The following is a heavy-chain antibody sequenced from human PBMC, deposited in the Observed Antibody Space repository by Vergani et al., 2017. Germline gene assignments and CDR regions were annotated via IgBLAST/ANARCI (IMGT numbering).Heavy chain of an antibody. CDR1: GGSFSGYY. V-gene: IGHV4-34*01. CDR3: ARGRGSGWYNWFDP. CDR2: INHSGST. Sequence: QVQLQQWGAGLLKPSETLSLTCAVYGGSFSGYYWSWIRQPPGKGLEWIGEINHSGSTNYNPSLKRRVTISVDTSTNQFSLKLSSVTAADTAVYYCARGRGSGWYNWFDPWGQGTLVTVSS. D-gene: IGHD6-19*01. J-gene: IGHJ5*02.